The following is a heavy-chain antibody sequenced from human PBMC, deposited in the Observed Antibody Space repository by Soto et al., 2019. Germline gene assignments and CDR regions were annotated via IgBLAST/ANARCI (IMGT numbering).Heavy chain of an antibody. J-gene: IGHJ3*02. CDR2: ISDSGVTT. CDR1: GFTFSKYA. Sequence: EVQLLESGGGLVQPGGSLRLSCAASGFTFSKYAMSWVRQAPGKGLDWVSGISDSGVTTYSADYVKGRFTISRDNSKNTLSLQMNSLRAEDTAVYYCATGPGTGVTRVGAFDIWGQGTMVTVSS. CDR3: ATGPGTGVTRVGAFDI. D-gene: IGHD2-8*02. V-gene: IGHV3-23*01.